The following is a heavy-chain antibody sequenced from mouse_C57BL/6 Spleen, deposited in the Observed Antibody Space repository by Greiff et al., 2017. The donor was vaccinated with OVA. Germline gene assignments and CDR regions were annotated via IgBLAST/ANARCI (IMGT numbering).Heavy chain of an antibody. J-gene: IGHJ1*03. CDR2: IYPSDSET. V-gene: IGHV1-61*01. Sequence: QVQLQQPGAELVRPGSSVKLSCKASGYTFTSYWMDWVKQRPGQGLEWIGNIYPSDSETHYNQKFKDKATLTVDKSSSTAYMQLNSLTSEDSAVYYCARTGTTVDWYFDVWGTGTTVTVSS. D-gene: IGHD1-1*01. CDR3: ARTGTTVDWYFDV. CDR1: GYTFTSYW.